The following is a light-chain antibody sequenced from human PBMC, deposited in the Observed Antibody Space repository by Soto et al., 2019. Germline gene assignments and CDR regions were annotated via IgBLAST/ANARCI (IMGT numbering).Light chain of an antibody. CDR3: QQYNDWWT. V-gene: IGKV3-15*01. J-gene: IGKJ1*01. CDR2: GAS. CDR1: QSVSSN. Sequence: EIVMTQSPATLSVSLGERATLSCRASQSVSSNLAWYQQKPGQAPRLLIYGASTRASGVTARFSGSGSGIEFSLTISSLQYEDFAVYYCQQYNDWWTFGQGTKVEIK.